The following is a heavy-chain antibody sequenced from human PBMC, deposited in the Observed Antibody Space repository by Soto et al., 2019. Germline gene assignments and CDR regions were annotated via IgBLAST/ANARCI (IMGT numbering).Heavy chain of an antibody. CDR1: GGSINSGDYY. D-gene: IGHD3-10*01. CDR3: ARDXYYGSGTYYNFYSGMDV. Sequence: SENLSLTCTVSGGSINSGDYYWTWVRQPPGKGLEWIGNIFHSGSTYYTPSLQSRVTISLDTSKNHFSLKLSSVTPADTAVYYCARDXYYGSGTYYNFYSGMDVWGQGTTVTVSS. CDR2: IFHSGST. J-gene: IGHJ6*02. V-gene: IGHV4-30-4*01.